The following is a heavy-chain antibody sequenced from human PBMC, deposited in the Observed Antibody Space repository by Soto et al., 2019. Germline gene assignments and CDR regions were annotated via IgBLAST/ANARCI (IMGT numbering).Heavy chain of an antibody. Sequence: EVQLVESGGGLIQPGGSLRLSCAVSGFTVSNNYMSWVRQAPGKGLEGVSVIYSGGYTAYGDSVKGRFTISRDNSKNTYYRQRNRRRADAPAVYCCGSQPGGGGYWGQGTLVTVSS. D-gene: IGHD2-2*01. V-gene: IGHV3-53*01. CDR3: GSQPGGGGY. J-gene: IGHJ4*02. CDR1: GFTVSNNY. CDR2: IYSGGYT.